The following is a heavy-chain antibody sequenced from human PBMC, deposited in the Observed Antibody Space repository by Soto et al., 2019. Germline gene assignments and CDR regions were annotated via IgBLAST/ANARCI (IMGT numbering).Heavy chain of an antibody. J-gene: IGHJ4*02. CDR3: ARFYYGGNSGFEY. D-gene: IGHD4-17*01. Sequence: SVPTLVNPTQTLTLTCTFSGFSLSTSGMCVSWIRQPPGKALERLALIDWDDDKYYSTSLKTRLTISKETSKNQVVLTMTNMDPVDTATYYCARFYYGGNSGFEYWGQGTLVTVSS. CDR2: IDWDDDK. V-gene: IGHV2-70*01. CDR1: GFSLSTSGMC.